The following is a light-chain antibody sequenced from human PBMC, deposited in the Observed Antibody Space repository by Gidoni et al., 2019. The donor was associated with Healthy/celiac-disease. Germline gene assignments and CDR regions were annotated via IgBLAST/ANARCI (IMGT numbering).Light chain of an antibody. CDR1: QSVSSN. V-gene: IGKV3-15*01. CDR2: VAS. J-gene: IGKJ1*01. CDR3: QQYNNWPWT. Sequence: EIGMTQSPATLYVSPGERATLSCRASQSVSSNLAWYQQKPGQAPRLLIYVASTRATGIPARVSGSGSGTEFTLTFSSLQSEDFAVYYCQQYNNWPWTFGQXTKVEIK.